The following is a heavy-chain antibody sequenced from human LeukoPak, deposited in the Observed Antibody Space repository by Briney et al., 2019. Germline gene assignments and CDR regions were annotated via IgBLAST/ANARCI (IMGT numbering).Heavy chain of an antibody. J-gene: IGHJ4*02. V-gene: IGHV3-30-3*01. D-gene: IGHD3-16*01. Sequence: PGRSLRLSCAASGSTFSSYAMHWVRQAPGKGLEWVAVISYDGSNKYYADSVKGRFTISRDNSKSTLYLQMNSLRAEDTAVYYCAREGWGYYFDYWGQETLVTVSS. CDR2: ISYDGSNK. CDR3: AREGWGYYFDY. CDR1: GSTFSSYA.